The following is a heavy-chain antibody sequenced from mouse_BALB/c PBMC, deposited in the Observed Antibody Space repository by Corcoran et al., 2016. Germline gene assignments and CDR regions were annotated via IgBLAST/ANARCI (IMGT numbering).Heavy chain of an antibody. V-gene: IGHV1-54*01. CDR3: ARWDGTKDYAMDY. CDR2: INPGSGGT. CDR1: GYAFTNYL. Sequence: QVQLQQSGAELVRPGTSVKVSCKASGYAFTNYLIEWVKQRPGQGLEWIGVINPGSGGTNYNEKFKGKATLTADKSSSTAYMQLSSLTSDDSAVYFCARWDGTKDYAMDYWGQGTSVTVSS. D-gene: IGHD4-1*01. J-gene: IGHJ4*01.